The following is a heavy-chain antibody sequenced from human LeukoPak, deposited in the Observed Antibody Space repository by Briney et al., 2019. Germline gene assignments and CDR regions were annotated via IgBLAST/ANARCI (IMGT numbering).Heavy chain of an antibody. Sequence: PGGSLRLSCAAFGFTFSGSAMHWVRQASGKGLEWVGRIRSKANSYATAYAASVKGRFTISRDDSKNTAYLQMNSLKTEDTAVYYCTVTVTTSGDYWGQGTLVTVSS. CDR3: TVTVTTSGDY. D-gene: IGHD4-17*01. V-gene: IGHV3-73*01. J-gene: IGHJ4*02. CDR2: IRSKANSYAT. CDR1: GFTFSGSA.